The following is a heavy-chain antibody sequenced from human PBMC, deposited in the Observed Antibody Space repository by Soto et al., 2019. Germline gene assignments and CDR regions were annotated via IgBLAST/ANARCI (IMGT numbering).Heavy chain of an antibody. D-gene: IGHD6-19*01. J-gene: IGHJ4*02. CDR3: ASGPPIAVAGKLDY. Sequence: ASVKASCKAAGFALTSYYMHWVRQAPGQGLEWMGIINPSGGSTSYAQKFQGRVTMTRDTSTSTVYMELSSLRSEDTAVYYCASGPPIAVAGKLDYWGQGTLVTVSS. CDR1: GFALTSYY. V-gene: IGHV1-46*03. CDR2: INPSGGST.